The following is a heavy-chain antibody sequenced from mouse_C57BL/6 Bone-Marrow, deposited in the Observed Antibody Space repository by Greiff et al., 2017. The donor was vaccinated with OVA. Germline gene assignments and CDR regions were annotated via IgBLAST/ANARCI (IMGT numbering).Heavy chain of an antibody. J-gene: IGHJ2*01. V-gene: IGHV1-64*01. CDR3: ASPTTVVAPG. CDR2: IHPNSGST. CDR1: GYTFTSYW. Sequence: QVQLQQPGAELVKPGASVKLSCKASGYTFTSYWMHWVKQRPGPGLEWIGMIHPNSGSTNYNEKFKSKATLTVDKSSSTAYMQLSSLTSEDSAVYYCASPTTVVAPGWGQGTTLTVSS. D-gene: IGHD1-1*01.